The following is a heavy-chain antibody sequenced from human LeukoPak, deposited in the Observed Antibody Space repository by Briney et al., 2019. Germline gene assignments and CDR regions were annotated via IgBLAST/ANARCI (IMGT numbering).Heavy chain of an antibody. CDR3: ARQFRYYYDSSGYAFDI. CDR2: IYYSGST. Sequence: ETLSLTCTVSGGSISSYYWSWIRQPPGKGLEWIGYIYYSGSTNYNPSLKSRVTISVDTSKNQFSLKLSSVTAADTAVYYCARQFRYYYDSSGYAFDIWGQGTMVTVSS. CDR1: GGSISSYY. J-gene: IGHJ3*02. V-gene: IGHV4-59*01. D-gene: IGHD3-22*01.